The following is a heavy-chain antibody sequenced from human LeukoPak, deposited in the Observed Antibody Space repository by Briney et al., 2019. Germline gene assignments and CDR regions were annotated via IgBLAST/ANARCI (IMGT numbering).Heavy chain of an antibody. V-gene: IGHV1-18*01. D-gene: IGHD1-1*01. Sequence: ASVKVSCXASGYTFTSYGISWVRQAHGQGLEWMGWISAYNGNTNYAQKLQGRVTMTTDTSTSTAYMELRSLRSDDTAVYYCARSKLEGSFWFDPWGQGTLVTVSS. J-gene: IGHJ5*02. CDR3: ARSKLEGSFWFDP. CDR1: GYTFTSYG. CDR2: ISAYNGNT.